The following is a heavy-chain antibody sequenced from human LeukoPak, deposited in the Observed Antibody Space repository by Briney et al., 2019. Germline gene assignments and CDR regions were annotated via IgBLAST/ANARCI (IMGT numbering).Heavy chain of an antibody. J-gene: IGHJ5*02. Sequence: SGTLSLTCAVSGGSISSSNWWSWVRQPPGKGLEWIGEIYHSGSTNYNPSLKSRVTISVDKSKNQFSLKLSSVTAADTAVYYCARERPTMVRGVIMYNWFDPWGQGTLVTVSS. CDR1: GGSISSSNW. CDR3: ARERPTMVRGVIMYNWFDP. D-gene: IGHD3-10*01. V-gene: IGHV4-4*02. CDR2: IYHSGST.